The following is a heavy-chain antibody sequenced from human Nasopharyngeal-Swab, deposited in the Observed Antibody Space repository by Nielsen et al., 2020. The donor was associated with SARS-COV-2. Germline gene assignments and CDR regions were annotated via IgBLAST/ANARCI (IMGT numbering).Heavy chain of an antibody. CDR3: ARSCRVVTAIRFAFDI. V-gene: IGHV4-34*01. Sequence: WIRQPPGKGLEWIGEINHSGSTNYNPSLKSRVTISVDTSKNQFSLKLSSVTAADTAVYYRARSCRVVTAIRFAFDIWGQGTMVTVSS. D-gene: IGHD2-21*02. J-gene: IGHJ3*02. CDR2: INHSGST.